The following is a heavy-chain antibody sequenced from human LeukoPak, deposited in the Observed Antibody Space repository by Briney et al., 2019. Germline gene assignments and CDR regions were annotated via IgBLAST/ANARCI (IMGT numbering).Heavy chain of an antibody. J-gene: IGHJ5*02. Sequence: SETLSLTCTVSGGSISSSSYYWGWIRQPPGKGLEWIGSFYYSGSTYYNPSLKSRVTISVDTSKSQFSLKLSSVTAADTAVYYCASWDIVLMVYASWGQGTLVTVSS. CDR2: FYYSGST. D-gene: IGHD2-8*01. V-gene: IGHV4-39*07. CDR3: ASWDIVLMVYAS. CDR1: GGSISSSSYY.